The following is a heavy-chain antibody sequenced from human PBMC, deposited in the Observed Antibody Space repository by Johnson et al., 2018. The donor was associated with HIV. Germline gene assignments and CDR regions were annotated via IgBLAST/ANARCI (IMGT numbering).Heavy chain of an antibody. CDR3: AREGPSERAGFDI. J-gene: IGHJ3*02. Sequence: VQLVESGGGVVQPGRSLRLSCAASGFTFSTYWMHWVRQTPGKGLVWVSRISSDGSSTTYAVSVRGRFIISRDNAKNTLYLEMKSLRAEDTAVYYCAREGPSERAGFDIWGQGTMVTVSS. CDR2: ISSDGSST. V-gene: IGHV3-74*01. CDR1: GFTFSTYW.